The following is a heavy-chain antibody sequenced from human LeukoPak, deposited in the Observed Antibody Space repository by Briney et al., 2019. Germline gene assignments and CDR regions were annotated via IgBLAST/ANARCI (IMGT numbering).Heavy chain of an antibody. Sequence: SETLSLTCTVSGGSLSSSSYYWGWIRQPPGKGLEWIGSIYYTGSTYYNPSLKSRFTISVDTSKNQFSLKLSFVTAADTAVYYCAQIISSTSPTFDYWGQGTLVTVSS. V-gene: IGHV4-39*01. D-gene: IGHD2-2*01. CDR1: GGSLSSSSYY. CDR2: IYYTGST. CDR3: AQIISSTSPTFDY. J-gene: IGHJ4*02.